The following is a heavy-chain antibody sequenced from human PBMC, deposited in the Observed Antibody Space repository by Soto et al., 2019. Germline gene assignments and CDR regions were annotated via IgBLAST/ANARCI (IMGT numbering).Heavy chain of an antibody. D-gene: IGHD5-12*01. Sequence: ASVKVSCKTSGYTFTSDGVSWGRQTPEQGLEWMGWISAYNGNTNYAQKLQGRVTMTTDTSTSTAYMELRSLRSDDTAVYYCARHGVARATIFYFDYWGQGTLVTGSS. V-gene: IGHV1-18*01. CDR3: ARHGVARATIFYFDY. J-gene: IGHJ4*02. CDR1: GYTFTSDG. CDR2: ISAYNGNT.